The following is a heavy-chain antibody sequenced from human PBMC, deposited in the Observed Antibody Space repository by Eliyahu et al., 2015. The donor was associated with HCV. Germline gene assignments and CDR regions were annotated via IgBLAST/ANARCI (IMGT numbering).Heavy chain of an antibody. CDR2: HRCGGQT. CDR1: KFTFSNSA. CDR3: AARDFYDVTGWVKFDY. D-gene: IGHD3-22*01. Sequence: QMQLVQSGPEVKKPGTSVKVSCKVSKFTFSNSAMQWGATGSWTSPWVDRLVHRCGGQTNYAQKFQGRVTITRDMSTNTVYMEMRSLRSEDTAMYYCAARDFYDVTGWVKFDYWGQGTLLTVSS. J-gene: IGHJ4*02. V-gene: IGHV1-58*02.